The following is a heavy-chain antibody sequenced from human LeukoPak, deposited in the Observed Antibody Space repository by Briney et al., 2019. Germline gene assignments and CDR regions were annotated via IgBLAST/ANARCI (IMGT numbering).Heavy chain of an antibody. Sequence: SQTLSLTCAISGDSVSSNSAAWNWIRQSPSRGLKWLGRTYYRSEWNDDYAVSVKSRITINPDTSKNQFSLQLNSVTPEDTAVYYCARAGRWGRWYFDLWGRGTLVTVSS. D-gene: IGHD1-26*01. CDR1: GDSVSSNSAA. CDR3: ARAGRWGRWYFDL. CDR2: TYYRSEWND. V-gene: IGHV6-1*01. J-gene: IGHJ2*01.